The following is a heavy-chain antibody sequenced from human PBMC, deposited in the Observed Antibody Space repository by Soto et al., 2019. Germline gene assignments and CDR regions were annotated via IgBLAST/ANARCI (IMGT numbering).Heavy chain of an antibody. CDR2: ISYDGSNK. V-gene: IGHV3-30-3*01. CDR1: GFTLSSYA. CDR3: ARDTAGYSYGPSFDY. D-gene: IGHD5-18*01. J-gene: IGHJ4*02. Sequence: GGSLRLSCAASGFTLSSYAMHWVRQAPGKGLEWVAVISYDGSNKYYADSVKGRFTISRDNSKNTLYLQMNSLRAEDTAVYYCARDTAGYSYGPSFDYWGQGTLVTVSS.